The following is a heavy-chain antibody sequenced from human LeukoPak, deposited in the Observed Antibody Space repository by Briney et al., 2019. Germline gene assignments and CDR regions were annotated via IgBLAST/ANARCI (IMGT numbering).Heavy chain of an antibody. CDR1: GFTFNNAC. CDR3: TWQLLWGIFDP. J-gene: IGHJ5*02. Sequence: PGGSLTLSCAASGFTFNNACMSWVRHAPRKGLELDCHIKSKADGGTIEYAAPVKGRFTISRDDSRNTLYLQMNSLKTEDTAIYYCTWQLLWGIFDPWGPGTLVTVSS. V-gene: IGHV3-15*01. D-gene: IGHD3-10*01. CDR2: IKSKADGGTI.